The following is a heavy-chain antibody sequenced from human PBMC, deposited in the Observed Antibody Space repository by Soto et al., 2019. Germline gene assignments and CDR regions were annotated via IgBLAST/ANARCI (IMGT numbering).Heavy chain of an antibody. D-gene: IGHD6-25*01. Sequence: QLQLQESGPGLVKPSETLSLTCTVSGGSISSSSYYWGWIRQPPGKGLEWIGSIYYSGSTYYNPSLKSRVTVSVDTSKNQFSLKLSSVTAADPAVYYCARHEGSGSSFDYWGQGTLVTVSS. V-gene: IGHV4-39*01. CDR1: GGSISSSSYY. CDR3: ARHEGSGSSFDY. J-gene: IGHJ4*02. CDR2: IYYSGST.